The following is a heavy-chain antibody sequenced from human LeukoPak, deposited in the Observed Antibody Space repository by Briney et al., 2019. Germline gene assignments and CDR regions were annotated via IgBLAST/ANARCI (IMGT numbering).Heavy chain of an antibody. CDR2: IWYDGSNK. Sequence: GGSLRLSCAASGFTFSSYGMHWVRQAPGKGLEWVAVIWYDGSNKYYADSVKGRFTISRDNSKNTLYLQMNSLRAEDTAVYYCARDSSGYAFDIWGQGTMVTVPS. D-gene: IGHD3-22*01. V-gene: IGHV3-33*01. J-gene: IGHJ3*02. CDR1: GFTFSSYG. CDR3: ARDSSGYAFDI.